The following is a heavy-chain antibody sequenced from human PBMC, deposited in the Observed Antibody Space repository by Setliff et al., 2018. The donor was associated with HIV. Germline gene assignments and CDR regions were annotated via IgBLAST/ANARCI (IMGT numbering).Heavy chain of an antibody. J-gene: IGHJ4*02. CDR2: IYHSGST. CDR1: GYSISSGYY. D-gene: IGHD6-19*01. CDR3: ARRRSSGWYHYFDY. Sequence: SETLSLTCTVSGYSISSGYYWGWIRQPPRKGLEWIGSIYHSGSTYYNPSLKSRVTISVDTSKNQFSLKLSSVTAADTAVYYCARRRSSGWYHYFDYWGQGTLVTVSS. V-gene: IGHV4-38-2*02.